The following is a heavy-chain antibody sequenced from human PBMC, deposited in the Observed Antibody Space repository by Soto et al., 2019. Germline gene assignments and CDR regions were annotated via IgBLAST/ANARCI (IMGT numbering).Heavy chain of an antibody. V-gene: IGHV1-18*01. D-gene: IGHD2-2*01. CDR3: ARVRGDIVVVPAATPYYYYGMDV. J-gene: IGHJ6*02. Sequence: ASVKVSCKASGYTFASYGISWVRQAPGQGLEWMGWISAYNGNTNYAQKLQGRVTMTTDTSTSTAYMELRSLRSDDTAVYYCARVRGDIVVVPAATPYYYYGMDVWGQGTTVTVSS. CDR1: GYTFASYG. CDR2: ISAYNGNT.